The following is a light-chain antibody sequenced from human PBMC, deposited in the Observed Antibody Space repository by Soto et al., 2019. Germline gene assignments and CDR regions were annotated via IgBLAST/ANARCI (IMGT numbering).Light chain of an antibody. J-gene: IGKJ4*01. Sequence: IQLTQSPSSLSASIVDRVTITGLASQDINSYLAWYQQKPGKAPNLLIYEASILQRGVPSRFSGSNSGTDFTLTISSLQAEDFATYYCQQTRSYPSTFGGGTKVDIK. CDR2: EAS. CDR3: QQTRSYPST. V-gene: IGKV1-9*01. CDR1: QDINSY.